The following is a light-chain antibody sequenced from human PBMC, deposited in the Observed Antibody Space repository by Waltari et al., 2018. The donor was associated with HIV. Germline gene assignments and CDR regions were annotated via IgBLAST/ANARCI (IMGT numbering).Light chain of an antibody. J-gene: IGKJ1*01. CDR2: GAS. V-gene: IGKV3-20*01. CDR1: QTFSNTY. Sequence: EPVVTQSPGILSLSPGERATLSCRASQTFSNTYVAWYQQKPGQTPRLLIYGASSRAAGIPDRFSGGGSGTDFTLPISRLEPEDFALYYCQQYGSSSWTFGQGTKVEIK. CDR3: QQYGSSSWT.